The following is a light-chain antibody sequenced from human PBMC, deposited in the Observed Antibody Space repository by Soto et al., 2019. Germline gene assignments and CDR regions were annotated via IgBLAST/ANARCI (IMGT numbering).Light chain of an antibody. V-gene: IGKV3-20*01. CDR3: QQYGSSLGLT. Sequence: EIVLTQSPGTLSLSPGERATLSCRASQSVSSSYLAWYQQKPGQAPRLLIYGASGRATGIPDRFSGSGSGTDFTLTISRLEPEDFAVYYCQQYGSSLGLTFGGGTKVEFK. CDR2: GAS. J-gene: IGKJ4*01. CDR1: QSVSSSY.